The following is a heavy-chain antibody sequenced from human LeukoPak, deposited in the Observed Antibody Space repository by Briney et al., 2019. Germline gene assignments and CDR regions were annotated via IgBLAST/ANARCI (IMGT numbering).Heavy chain of an antibody. D-gene: IGHD3-22*01. CDR1: GGSISSSSYY. CDR2: IYTSGST. J-gene: IGHJ4*02. V-gene: IGHV4-39*07. Sequence: SETLSLTCTVSGGSISSSSYYWGWIRQPPGKGLEWIGSIYTSGSTNYNPSLKSRVTISVDTSKNQFSLKLSSVTAADTAVYYCARARTYYYDSSGYYLYFDYWGQGTLVTVSS. CDR3: ARARTYYYDSSGYYLYFDY.